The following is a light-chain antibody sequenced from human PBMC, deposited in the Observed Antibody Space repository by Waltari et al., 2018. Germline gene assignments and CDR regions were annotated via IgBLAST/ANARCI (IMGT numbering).Light chain of an antibody. CDR3: QKSSSTPPWT. J-gene: IGKJ1*01. CDR2: AAS. CDR1: QSISIY. V-gene: IGKV1-39*01. Sequence: DIQMTQSPSSLSASVGDGVTITCRASQSISIYLNWYQQQPGKAPKLLIYAASTLHSGVPSMFSGSGSGTEFTLTISSLPPEDFATYYCQKSSSTPPWTFGQGTKVEIK.